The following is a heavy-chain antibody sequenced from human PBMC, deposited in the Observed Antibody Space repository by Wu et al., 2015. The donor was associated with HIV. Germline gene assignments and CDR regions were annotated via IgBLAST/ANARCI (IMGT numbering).Heavy chain of an antibody. CDR1: RYTFTDHY. D-gene: IGHD5-24*01. Sequence: QIQLVQSRAAVKKPGASVKVSCKASRYTFTDHYIHWVRQAPGQGLEWMGWINPKNGVTRYTQKFQGWVTLTRDTSISTAYMEVNALGSDDTAVFYCSSEHGHWGQGTLVTVSS. CDR2: INPKNGVT. CDR3: SSEHGH. V-gene: IGHV1-2*04. J-gene: IGHJ4*02.